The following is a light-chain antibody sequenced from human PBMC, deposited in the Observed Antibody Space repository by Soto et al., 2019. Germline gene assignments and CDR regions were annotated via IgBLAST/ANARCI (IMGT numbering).Light chain of an antibody. Sequence: QMTQSASTLSASVGDAVTVTCRASQSVSGWLAWYQRKPGEAPKLLTYAASSLQSGVPSRFSGSGSGTDFTLTISSLQPEDFATYYCQQSYSTPLTFGGGTKVDI. V-gene: IGKV1-39*01. CDR2: AAS. CDR3: QQSYSTPLT. J-gene: IGKJ4*01. CDR1: QSVSGW.